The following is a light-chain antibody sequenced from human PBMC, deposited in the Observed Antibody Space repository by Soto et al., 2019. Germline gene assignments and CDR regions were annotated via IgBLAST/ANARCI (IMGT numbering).Light chain of an antibody. Sequence: EIVLTQSPATLSLSPGERATLSCRASQSVSSYLAWYQQNPGQAPRLLIYDASNRATGIPARFSGSGSGTDFTLTISSLEPEDFAFYYCQQRSNWPYTFGQGTKLEIK. J-gene: IGKJ2*01. V-gene: IGKV3-11*01. CDR2: DAS. CDR3: QQRSNWPYT. CDR1: QSVSSY.